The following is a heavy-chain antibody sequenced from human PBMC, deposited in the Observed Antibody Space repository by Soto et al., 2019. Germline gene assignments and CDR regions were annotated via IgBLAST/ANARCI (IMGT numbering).Heavy chain of an antibody. D-gene: IGHD6-13*01. CDR3: ARAAADSFDY. CDR1: GFTLSSYA. V-gene: IGHV3-30-3*01. Sequence: GGSLRLSCAASGFTLSSYAMHWVRQAPGKGLEWVAVMSYDGSNQYYADSVRGRFTISRDNSKNTLYLQMNSLRAEDTAVYYCARAAADSFDYWGQGTLVTVSS. CDR2: MSYDGSNQ. J-gene: IGHJ4*02.